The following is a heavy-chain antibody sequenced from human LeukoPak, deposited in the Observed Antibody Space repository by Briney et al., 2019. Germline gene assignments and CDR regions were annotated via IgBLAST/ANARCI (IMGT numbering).Heavy chain of an antibody. CDR1: GGSISSSSYY. CDR2: IYYSGST. V-gene: IGHV4-39*07. D-gene: IGHD4-17*01. CDR3: ARDLSWGDYADWYFDL. Sequence: NPSETLSLTCTVSGGSISSSSYYWGWIRQPPGKGLEWIGSIYYSGSTYYNPSLKSRVTISVDTSKNQFSLKLSSVTAADTAVYYCARDLSWGDYADWYFDLWGRGTLVTVSS. J-gene: IGHJ2*01.